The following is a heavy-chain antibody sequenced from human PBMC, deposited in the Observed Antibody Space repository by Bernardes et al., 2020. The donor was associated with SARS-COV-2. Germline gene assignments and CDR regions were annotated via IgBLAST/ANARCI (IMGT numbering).Heavy chain of an antibody. CDR1: GFTFSAYA. J-gene: IGHJ2*01. Sequence: GSLRLSCSASGFTFSAYAMNWVRQAPGKGLESVSRISEDGSERYYVDSVKGRFTISRDNFKKTLYLQMNSLRPEDTAVYYCVKDRKAVHYFDVWGRGTLVTVAS. V-gene: IGHV3-64D*06. CDR3: VKDRKAVHYFDV. D-gene: IGHD6-19*01. CDR2: ISEDGSER.